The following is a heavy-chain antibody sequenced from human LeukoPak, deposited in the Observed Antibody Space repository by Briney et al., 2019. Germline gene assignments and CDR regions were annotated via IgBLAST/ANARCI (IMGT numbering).Heavy chain of an antibody. CDR1: GYTFISYW. D-gene: IGHD2-2*01. V-gene: IGHV5-51*01. CDR2: IYPRDSDT. Sequence: GEPLKISCKGSGYTFISYWSGWVRHMPGKGLEWMGIIYPRDSDTKYSPSFQGQVTISADKSTSTAYLQWSRLKASDTAMYYCARVGPHCSSTRCGAFDIWGQGTMVTVSS. J-gene: IGHJ3*02. CDR3: ARVGPHCSSTRCGAFDI.